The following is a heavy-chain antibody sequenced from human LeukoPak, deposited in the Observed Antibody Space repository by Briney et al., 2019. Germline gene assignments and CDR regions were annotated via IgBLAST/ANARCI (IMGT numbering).Heavy chain of an antibody. CDR1: GYTFTGYY. CDR2: INPNSGGT. Sequence: GASVKVSCKASGYTFTGYYMHWVRQAPGQGLEWMGWINPNSGGTNYAQKFQGRVTMTRDTSISTAYMELSRLRSDDTAVYYCARVIGYCSGGSCYDYFDYWGQGTLVTVSS. D-gene: IGHD2-15*01. J-gene: IGHJ4*02. V-gene: IGHV1-2*02. CDR3: ARVIGYCSGGSCYDYFDY.